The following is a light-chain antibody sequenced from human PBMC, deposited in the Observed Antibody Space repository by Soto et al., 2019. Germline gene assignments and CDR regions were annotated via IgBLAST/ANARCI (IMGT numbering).Light chain of an antibody. Sequence: QSVLTQPPSVSGAPGQRVTISCTGSSSNIGAGYDVHWYQQFPGAAPKLLIFANTNRPSGVPDRFSGSKSGTSASLAITGLQAEDEGDYYCQSYDSSLSGAVFGGGTQLTVL. CDR2: ANT. J-gene: IGLJ7*01. CDR3: QSYDSSLSGAV. V-gene: IGLV1-40*01. CDR1: SSNIGAGYD.